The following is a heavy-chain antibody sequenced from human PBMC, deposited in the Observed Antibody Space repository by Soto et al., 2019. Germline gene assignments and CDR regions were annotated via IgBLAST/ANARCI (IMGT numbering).Heavy chain of an antibody. V-gene: IGHV2-5*02. J-gene: IGHJ5*02. D-gene: IGHD3-3*01. Sequence: SGPTLVNPTQTLTLTCTFSGLSLSTSGVGVGWIRQPPGKALEWLALIYWDDDKRYSPSLKSRLTITKDTSKNQVVLTMTNMDPVDSATYYCAHSNGEEDFWSGYYLFNWFDPWGQGTLVTVSS. CDR2: IYWDDDK. CDR3: AHSNGEEDFWSGYYLFNWFDP. CDR1: GLSLSTSGVG.